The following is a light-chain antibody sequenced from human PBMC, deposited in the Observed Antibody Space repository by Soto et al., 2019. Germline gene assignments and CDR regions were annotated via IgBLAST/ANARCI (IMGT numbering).Light chain of an antibody. CDR1: QGIRND. Sequence: DIQMTQSPSTLSASVGDRVTVTCRASQGIRNDLGWYQQKPGKAPKLLIYAASSLQSGVPSRFSGSGSGTDFTLTISSLQPEDFATYYCQQSYSTPRVTFGQGTRLET. J-gene: IGKJ5*01. CDR3: QQSYSTPRVT. CDR2: AAS. V-gene: IGKV1-39*01.